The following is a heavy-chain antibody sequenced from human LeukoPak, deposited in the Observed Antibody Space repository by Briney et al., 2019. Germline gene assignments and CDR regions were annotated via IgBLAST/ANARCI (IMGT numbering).Heavy chain of an antibody. CDR2: IIPIFGTA. V-gene: IGHV1-69*01. D-gene: IGHD3-10*01. J-gene: IGHJ4*02. CDR3: ARGGYYGSGSYYALDY. Sequence: SVKVSYKASGGTFSSYAISWVRQAPGQGLEWMGGIIPIFGTANYAQKFQGRVTITADESTSTAYMELSSLRSEDTAVYYCARGGYYGSGSYYALDYWGQGTLVTVSA. CDR1: GGTFSSYA.